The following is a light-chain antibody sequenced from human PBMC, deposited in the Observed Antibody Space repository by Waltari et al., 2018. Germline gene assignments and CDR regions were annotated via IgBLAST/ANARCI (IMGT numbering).Light chain of an antibody. CDR3: QQRSKSFT. CDR2: DAS. V-gene: IGKV3-11*01. J-gene: IGKJ3*01. Sequence: EIVLKQSPATLSLSPGDSATLSCRVSQSISSYLAWYQQKPGQAPRLLIYDASTRATGIPARFSGSGSVTEFTLTISSLEPEDFAIYYCQQRSKSFTFGPGTKVDMK. CDR1: QSISSY.